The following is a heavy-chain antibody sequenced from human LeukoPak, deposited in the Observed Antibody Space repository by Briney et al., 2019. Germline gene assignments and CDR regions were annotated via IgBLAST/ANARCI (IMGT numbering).Heavy chain of an antibody. J-gene: IGHJ4*02. D-gene: IGHD3-10*01. V-gene: IGHV1-69*05. CDR3: ARESPGMVRGVNYYFDY. CDR2: IIPIFGTA. Sequence: SVKVSCKASGGTFSSYAISWVRQAPGQGLEWMGRIIPIFGTANYVQKFQGRVTITTDESTSTAYMELSSLRSEDTAVYYCARESPGMVRGVNYYFDYWGQGTPVTVSS. CDR1: GGTFSSYA.